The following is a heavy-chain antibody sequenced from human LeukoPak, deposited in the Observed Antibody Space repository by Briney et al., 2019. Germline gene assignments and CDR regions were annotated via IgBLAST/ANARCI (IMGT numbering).Heavy chain of an antibody. CDR1: GFTFSSYS. CDR3: ARDIDWGFDR. V-gene: IGHV3-48*02. J-gene: IGHJ4*02. Sequence: GGSLRLSCAASGFTFSSYSMNWLRQAPGKGLEWVSYISTRTISYADSVKGRFTISRDNAKNSLYLQMNSLRDEDTAVCFCARDIDWGFDRWGQGTLVTVSS. D-gene: IGHD3-9*01. CDR2: ISTRTI.